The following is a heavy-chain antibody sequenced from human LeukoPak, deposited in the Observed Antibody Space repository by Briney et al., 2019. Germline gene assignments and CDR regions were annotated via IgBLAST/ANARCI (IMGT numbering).Heavy chain of an antibody. Sequence: SETLSLTCAVYGESFSGYYWSWLRQPPGKGLEWIGETNDSGSTNYNPSLKSRVTISVDTSKNQFSLKLTSVTAADTAIYYCARETAAAGSFIAINHYWGQGTLVTVSS. CDR3: ARETAAAGSFIAINHY. J-gene: IGHJ4*02. CDR1: GESFSGYY. CDR2: TNDSGST. V-gene: IGHV4-34*01. D-gene: IGHD6-13*01.